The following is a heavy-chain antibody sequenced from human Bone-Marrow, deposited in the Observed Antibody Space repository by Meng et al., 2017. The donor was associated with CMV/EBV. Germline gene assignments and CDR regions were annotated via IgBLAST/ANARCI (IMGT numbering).Heavy chain of an antibody. J-gene: IGHJ6*02. D-gene: IGHD3-3*01. CDR2: ISWNSGSI. Sequence: SLKISCAASGFTFSTSSMNWVRQAPGKGLEWGSGISWNSGSIGYADSVKGRFTISRDNAKNSLYLQMNSLRAEDMALYYCARDGAHETIFGVVHYYGMDVWGQGTTVTVSS. CDR1: GFTFSTSS. V-gene: IGHV3-9*03. CDR3: ARDGAHETIFGVVHYYGMDV.